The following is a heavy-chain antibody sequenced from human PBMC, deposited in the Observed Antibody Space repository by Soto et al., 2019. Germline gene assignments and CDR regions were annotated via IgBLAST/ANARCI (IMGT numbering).Heavy chain of an antibody. J-gene: IGHJ4*01. Sequence: SETLCLTCTVSGGSISRSRYYWGWVRQPLGKGLEWIGSIYYSGSTYYNPSLKSRVTISVDTSKNQFSLKLSSVTAADTAVYYCSRHPPSAAAHLDYCGQGTLVTVSS. V-gene: IGHV4-39*01. CDR3: SRHPPSAAAHLDY. D-gene: IGHD2-15*01. CDR1: GGSISRSRYY. CDR2: IYYSGST.